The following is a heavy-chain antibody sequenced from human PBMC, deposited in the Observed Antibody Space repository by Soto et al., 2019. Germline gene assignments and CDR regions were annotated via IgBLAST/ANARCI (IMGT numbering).Heavy chain of an antibody. CDR2: IKSKTDGGTT. Sequence: EVQLVESGGGLVKPGGSLRLSCAASGFTFSNAWMSWVRQAPGKGLEWVGRIKSKTDGGTTDYAAPVKGRFTISRDDSKNTLYLQMNSLKTEDTAVYYCTTDHNYYGSGSYYYGMDVWGQGTTVTVSS. V-gene: IGHV3-15*01. D-gene: IGHD3-10*01. CDR3: TTDHNYYGSGSYYYGMDV. J-gene: IGHJ6*02. CDR1: GFTFSNAW.